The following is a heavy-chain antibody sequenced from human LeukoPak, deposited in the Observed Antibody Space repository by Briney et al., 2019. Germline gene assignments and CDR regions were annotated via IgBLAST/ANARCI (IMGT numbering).Heavy chain of an antibody. D-gene: IGHD3-10*01. CDR3: ARDWEYCTGSYYRGCFDY. CDR1: GYSFTAFY. J-gene: IGHJ4*02. V-gene: IGHV1-2*02. Sequence: GASVTVTLKASGYSFTAFYIHWVRQAPGQGLGGKGWSHPRGGETNYAYNFRGRVTMTRDTSISATYMDLGSLGSDDTAVYYCARDWEYCTGSYYRGCFDYWGQGTLVTVSS. CDR2: SHPRGGET.